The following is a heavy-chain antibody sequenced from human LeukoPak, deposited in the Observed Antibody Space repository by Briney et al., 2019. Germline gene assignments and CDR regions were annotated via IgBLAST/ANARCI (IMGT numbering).Heavy chain of an antibody. CDR2: IYYSGST. Sequence: PSETLSLTCTVSGGSISSYYWSWIRQPPGKGLEWIGYIYYSGSTNYNPSLKSRVTISVDTSKNQFSLKLSSVTAADTAVYYCARAKLGYCSGGSCCQWFDPWGQGTLVTVSS. J-gene: IGHJ5*02. CDR3: ARAKLGYCSGGSCCQWFDP. V-gene: IGHV4-59*01. CDR1: GGSISSYY. D-gene: IGHD2-15*01.